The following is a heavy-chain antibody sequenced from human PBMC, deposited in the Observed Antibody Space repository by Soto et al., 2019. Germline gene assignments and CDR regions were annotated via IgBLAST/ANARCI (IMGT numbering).Heavy chain of an antibody. CDR2: IYPGDSDT. J-gene: IGHJ3*02. CDR1: GDSFTSYW. V-gene: IGHV5-51*01. CDR3: ASQEMATTNVDAFDI. Sequence: GESLKISCKGSGDSFTSYWIGWVRQMPGKGLEWMGIIYPGDSDTRYSPSFQGQVTISADKSISTAYLQWSSLKASNTAMYYCASQEMATTNVDAFDIWGQGTMVTVSS. D-gene: IGHD5-12*01.